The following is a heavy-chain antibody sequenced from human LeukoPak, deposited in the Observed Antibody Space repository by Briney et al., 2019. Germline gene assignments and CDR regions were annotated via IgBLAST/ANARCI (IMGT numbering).Heavy chain of an antibody. CDR2: INPNSGGT. Sequence: GASVKVSCKASGYTFTGYYMHWVRQAPGQGLEWMGRINPNSGGTNYAQKFQGRVTMTRDTSISTAYMELSRLRSDDTAVYYCARLSQNYYGSGSYYPARAFDIWGQGTMVTVSS. CDR3: ARLSQNYYGSGSYYPARAFDI. D-gene: IGHD3-10*01. V-gene: IGHV1-2*06. CDR1: GYTFTGYY. J-gene: IGHJ3*02.